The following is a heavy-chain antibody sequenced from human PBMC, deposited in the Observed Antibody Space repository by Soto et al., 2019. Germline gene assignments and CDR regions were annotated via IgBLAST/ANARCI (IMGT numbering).Heavy chain of an antibody. CDR1: GFTFTGYY. CDR2: VSPKSGGT. Sequence: ASVKVSCKASGFTFTGYYIHWIRQAPGQGLEWMGWVSPKSGGTNVAQRFQGSVSMSRDTSSRTAYMELNRLTSDDTAVYYCARAKPAVVTGFAYRGQGTPVPVSS. V-gene: IGHV1-2*04. D-gene: IGHD1-1*01. J-gene: IGHJ4*02. CDR3: ARAKPAVVTGFAY.